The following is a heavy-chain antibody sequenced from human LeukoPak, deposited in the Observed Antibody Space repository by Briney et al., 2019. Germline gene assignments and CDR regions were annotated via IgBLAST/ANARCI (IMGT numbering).Heavy chain of an antibody. CDR1: GYSISSDYY. J-gene: IGHJ4*02. CDR3: AREAPGVWDFDY. V-gene: IGHV4-38-2*02. Sequence: DPSETLSLTCTVSGYSISSDYYWGWIRQPPGKGLEWIGSIYHSGSTYYKSSLRSRVTISVDTSKNQFSLKLTSLTVADTAVYYCAREAPGVWDFDYWGQGTLVTVSS. CDR2: IYHSGST. D-gene: IGHD6-6*01.